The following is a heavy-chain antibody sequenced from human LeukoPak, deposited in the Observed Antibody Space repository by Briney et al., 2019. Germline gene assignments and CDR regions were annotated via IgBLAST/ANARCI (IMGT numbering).Heavy chain of an antibody. CDR3: ASSLTIFGVVTYTPIDY. CDR1: GYTFTSYG. CDR2: IIPIFGTA. D-gene: IGHD3-3*01. Sequence: GASVKVSCKASGYTFTSYGISWVRQAPGQGLEWMGGIIPIFGTANYAQKFQGRVTITTDESTSTAYMELSSLRSEDTAVYYCASSLTIFGVVTYTPIDYWGQGTLVTVPS. J-gene: IGHJ4*02. V-gene: IGHV1-69*05.